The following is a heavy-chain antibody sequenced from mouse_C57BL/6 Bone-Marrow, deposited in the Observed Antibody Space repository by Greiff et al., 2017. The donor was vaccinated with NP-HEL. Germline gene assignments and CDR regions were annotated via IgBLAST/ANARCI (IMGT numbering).Heavy chain of an antibody. J-gene: IGHJ4*01. Sequence: EVKLVESGGGLVKPGGSLKLSCAASGFTFSDYGMHWVRQAPEKGLEWVAYISSGSSTIYYADIVKGRFTISRDNAKNTLFLQMTSLRSEDTAMYYCARPSYLYYYAMDYWGQGTSVTVSS. V-gene: IGHV5-17*01. D-gene: IGHD2-12*01. CDR1: GFTFSDYG. CDR2: ISSGSSTI. CDR3: ARPSYLYYYAMDY.